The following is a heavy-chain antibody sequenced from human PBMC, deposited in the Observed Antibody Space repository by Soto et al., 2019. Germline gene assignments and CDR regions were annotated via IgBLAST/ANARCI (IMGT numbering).Heavy chain of an antibody. CDR1: GGSVSSGSYY. D-gene: IGHD2-15*01. V-gene: IGHV4-61*01. CDR2: IYYSGST. CDR3: AIHLNVGPFDY. J-gene: IGHJ4*02. Sequence: SETLSLTCTVSGGSVSSGSYYWSWIRQPPGKGLEWIGYIYYSGSTNYNPSLKSRVTISVDTSKNQFSLKLSSVTAADTAVYYCAIHLNVGPFDYWGQGTLVTVSS.